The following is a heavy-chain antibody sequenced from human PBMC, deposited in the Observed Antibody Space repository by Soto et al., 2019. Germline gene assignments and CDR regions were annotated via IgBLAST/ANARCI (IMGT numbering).Heavy chain of an antibody. J-gene: IGHJ4*02. CDR2: IYPGDSDT. D-gene: IGHD1-26*01. V-gene: IGHV5-51*01. CDR3: ARYSGSYWHYLDF. Sequence: GESLKISCNGSGYIFASHWVAWVRQMPEKGLEWIGTIYPGDSDTKYSPAFRGQVTISADTSVSTAYLQWRSLEATDSAIYYCARYSGSYWHYLDFWGQGTLVTVSS. CDR1: GYIFASHW.